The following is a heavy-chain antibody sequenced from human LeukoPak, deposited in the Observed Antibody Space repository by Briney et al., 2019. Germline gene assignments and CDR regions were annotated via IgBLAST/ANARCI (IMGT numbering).Heavy chain of an antibody. J-gene: IGHJ4*02. V-gene: IGHV3-23*01. Sequence: PGGSLRLSCAASGFTFTNYAMSWVRQAPGKGLEWVSGISGGGGSTYYADSVKGRFTISRDNSKNTLYLQLNSLRAEDTAVYYCASHTFSGWYQFDYWGQGTLVTVSS. D-gene: IGHD6-19*01. CDR2: ISGGGGST. CDR1: GFTFTNYA. CDR3: ASHTFSGWYQFDY.